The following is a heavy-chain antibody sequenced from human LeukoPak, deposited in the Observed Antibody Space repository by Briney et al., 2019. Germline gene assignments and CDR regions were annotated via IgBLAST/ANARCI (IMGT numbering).Heavy chain of an antibody. Sequence: GGSLRLSCAASGLTFRNAWMSWVRQAPGKGLEWVGRIKSETDGGTTDYAAPVKGRFTISRDDSKNMLYLQMNGLKTEDTAVYYCTTDPGDYEIYWGQGTLVTVSS. CDR1: GLTFRNAW. D-gene: IGHD4-17*01. CDR2: IKSETDGGTT. V-gene: IGHV3-15*01. CDR3: TTDPGDYEIY. J-gene: IGHJ4*02.